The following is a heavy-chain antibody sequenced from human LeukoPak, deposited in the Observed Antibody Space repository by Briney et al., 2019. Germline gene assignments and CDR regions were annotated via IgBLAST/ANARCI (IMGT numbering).Heavy chain of an antibody. Sequence: PGGSLRLSCAASGFTLSDYYMSWIRQAPGKGLEWVSYISSSGSTIYYADSVKGRFTISRDNAKNSLYLQMNSLRAEDTAVYYCARDRKYGDPFDYWGQGTLVTVSS. D-gene: IGHD4-17*01. V-gene: IGHV3-11*01. CDR3: ARDRKYGDPFDY. J-gene: IGHJ4*02. CDR2: ISSSGSTI. CDR1: GFTLSDYY.